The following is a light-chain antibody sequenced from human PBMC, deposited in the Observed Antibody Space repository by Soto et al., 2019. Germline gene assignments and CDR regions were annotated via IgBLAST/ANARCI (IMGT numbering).Light chain of an antibody. CDR1: QSVTSSH. V-gene: IGKV3-20*01. J-gene: IGKJ1*01. Sequence: EIVLTQSPGTLSLSPGERATLSCRASQSVTSSHLAWYQQKPGQAPRLLIYGASSRATGIPVRFSGSGSGTDFTLTISRLEPEDFAVYYCQQYGSSLWTFGPGTKVEIK. CDR2: GAS. CDR3: QQYGSSLWT.